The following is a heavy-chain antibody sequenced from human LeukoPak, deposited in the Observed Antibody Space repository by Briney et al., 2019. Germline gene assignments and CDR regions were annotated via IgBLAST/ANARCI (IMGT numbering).Heavy chain of an antibody. CDR1: GGSFSGYY. J-gene: IGHJ3*02. CDR2: ISSSGSTI. V-gene: IGHV3-11*01. CDR3: ARVGFGGPNAFDI. Sequence: LSLTCAVYGGSFSGYYMSWIRQAPGKGLGWVSYISSSGSTIYYADSVKGRFTISRDNAKNSLYLQMNSLRAEDTAVYYCARVGFGGPNAFDIWGQGTMVTVSS. D-gene: IGHD3-10*01.